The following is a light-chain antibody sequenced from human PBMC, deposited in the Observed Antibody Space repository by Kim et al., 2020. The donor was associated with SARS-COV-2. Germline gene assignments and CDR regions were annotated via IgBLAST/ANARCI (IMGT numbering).Light chain of an antibody. CDR1: QSISSW. CDR2: KAS. Sequence: DIQMTQSPSTLSASVGDRVTITCRASQSISSWLAWYQQKPGKATNLLIYKASSLQSGVPSRFSASGSGTEFTLTISSLQPDDSATYYCQQYKSYTVTFGQGTKLEI. CDR3: QQYKSYTVT. J-gene: IGKJ2*01. V-gene: IGKV1-5*03.